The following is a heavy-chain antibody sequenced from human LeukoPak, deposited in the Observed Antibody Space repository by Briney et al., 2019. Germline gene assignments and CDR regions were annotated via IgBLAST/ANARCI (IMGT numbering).Heavy chain of an antibody. J-gene: IGHJ4*02. CDR3: ARGLRLRAIVVVRYFDY. CDR2: INPNSGGT. CDR1: GYTFTGYY. Sequence: GASVKVSCKASGYTFTGYYMHWVRQAPGQGLEWMGWINPNSGGTNYAQKFQGRVTMTRDTSISTAYMELSRLRSDDTAVYYCARGLRLRAIVVVRYFDYWGQGTLVTVSS. D-gene: IGHD3-22*01. V-gene: IGHV1-2*02.